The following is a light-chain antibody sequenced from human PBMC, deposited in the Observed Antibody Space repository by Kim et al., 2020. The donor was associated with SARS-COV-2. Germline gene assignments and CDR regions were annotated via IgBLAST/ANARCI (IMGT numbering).Light chain of an antibody. Sequence: IQLTQSPSSLSASVGDRVTITCRASQDINSYLAWYQQKPGEAPKLLIYTASTLQSGVPSRFSGSGSGTDFTLTISSLQPEDFATSYCNQLCSSHPWTFGQGTKVDIK. CDR3: NQLCSSHPWT. CDR1: QDINSY. CDR2: TAS. V-gene: IGKV1-9*01. J-gene: IGKJ1*01.